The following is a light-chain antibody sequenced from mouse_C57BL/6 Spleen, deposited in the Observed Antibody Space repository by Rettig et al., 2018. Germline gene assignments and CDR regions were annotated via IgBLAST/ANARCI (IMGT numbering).Light chain of an antibody. CDR2: STS. CDR1: SSVSSGY. V-gene: IGKV4-74*01. J-gene: IGKJ5*01. Sequence: QIVLTQSPAIMSSSLGERVTMTCTASSSVSSGYLHWYQQKPGSSPKLWIYSTSNLASGVPARFSGSGSGTSYSLTISSMEAEDAATYYCHQYHRSPPTFGAGTKL. CDR3: HQYHRSPPT.